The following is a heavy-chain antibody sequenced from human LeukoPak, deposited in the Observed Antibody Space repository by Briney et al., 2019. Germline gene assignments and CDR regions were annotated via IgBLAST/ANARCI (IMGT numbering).Heavy chain of an antibody. CDR2: INPNDGDT. CDR1: GYTFTDYY. J-gene: IGHJ4*02. V-gene: IGHV1-2*02. D-gene: IGHD2-2*01. CDR3: ARANFLYCSSSTCLFDY. Sequence: ASVKVSCKASGYTFTDYYMHWVRQAPEQGFGWMGWINPNDGDTNYAQKFQGRVTMTRDTSISTAHMEVSRLRSDDTAVYYCARANFLYCSSSTCLFDYWGQGTLVTVSS.